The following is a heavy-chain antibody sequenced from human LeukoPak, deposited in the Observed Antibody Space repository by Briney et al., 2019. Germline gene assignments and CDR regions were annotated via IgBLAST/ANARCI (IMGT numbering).Heavy chain of an antibody. CDR1: GGSISSYY. J-gene: IGHJ3*02. Sequence: SETLSLTCTVSGGSISSYYWSWIRQPPGKGLEWIGYVYYSGNINYNPSLKSRVTISVDTSKNQFSLKLSSVTAADTAVYYCARARCALYDFLTGCATPDAFDIWGQGTMVTVSS. D-gene: IGHD3-9*01. CDR2: VYYSGNI. CDR3: ARARCALYDFLTGCATPDAFDI. V-gene: IGHV4-59*01.